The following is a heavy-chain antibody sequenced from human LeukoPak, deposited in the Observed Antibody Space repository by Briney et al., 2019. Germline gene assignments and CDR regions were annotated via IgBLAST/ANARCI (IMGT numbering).Heavy chain of an antibody. D-gene: IGHD3-22*01. Sequence: GGYLRLYCAASGFTFSSYSMNWVRQAPGKGLEWVSSISSSSSYIYYADSVKGRFTISRDNSKNTLFLQMNSLRAEDTAVYYCARGYSSGHDAFDIWGQGTMVTVSS. CDR1: GFTFSSYS. J-gene: IGHJ3*02. V-gene: IGHV3-21*01. CDR2: ISSSSSYI. CDR3: ARGYSSGHDAFDI.